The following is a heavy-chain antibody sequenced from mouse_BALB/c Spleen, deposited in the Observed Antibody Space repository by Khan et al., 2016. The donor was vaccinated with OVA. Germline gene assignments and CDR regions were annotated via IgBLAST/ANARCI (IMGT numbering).Heavy chain of an antibody. Sequence: QIQLVQSGPELKKPGETVKISCKASGYIFTNYGMTWVKQAPGKGLKWMGWINTYTGEPTYADDFKGRFAISLDTSDNNAYLQINNLKNEDTATYFCARTLYGSGYDYAMDYWGQGTSVTVSS. CDR3: ARTLYGSGYDYAMDY. CDR2: INTYTGEP. J-gene: IGHJ4*01. D-gene: IGHD1-1*01. CDR1: GYIFTNYG. V-gene: IGHV9-3-1*01.